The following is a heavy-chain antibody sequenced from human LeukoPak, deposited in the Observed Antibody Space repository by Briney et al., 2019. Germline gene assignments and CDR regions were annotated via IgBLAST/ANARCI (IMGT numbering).Heavy chain of an antibody. J-gene: IGHJ4*02. Sequence: GGSLRLSCAASGFTFSSYAMSWVRQAPGKGLEWVSAISGSGGSTYYADSVKGRFTISRDNSKNTLYLQMNCLRAEDTAVYYCAKYFDYGDHGRYFDYWGQGTLVTVSS. V-gene: IGHV3-23*01. D-gene: IGHD4-17*01. CDR2: ISGSGGST. CDR1: GFTFSSYA. CDR3: AKYFDYGDHGRYFDY.